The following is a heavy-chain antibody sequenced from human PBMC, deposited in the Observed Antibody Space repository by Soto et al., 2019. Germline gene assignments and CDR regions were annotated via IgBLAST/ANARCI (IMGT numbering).Heavy chain of an antibody. V-gene: IGHV1-18*01. CDR1: GYTFTSYG. CDR3: AGDGYSIRENAFDI. Sequence: GASVKVSCKASGYTFTSYGISWVRQAPGQGLEWMGWISAYNGSTSYAQKFQGRVTMTRDTSTSTVYMELSSLRSEDTAVYYCAGDGYSIRENAFDIWGQGTMVTVSS. D-gene: IGHD6-13*01. CDR2: ISAYNGST. J-gene: IGHJ3*02.